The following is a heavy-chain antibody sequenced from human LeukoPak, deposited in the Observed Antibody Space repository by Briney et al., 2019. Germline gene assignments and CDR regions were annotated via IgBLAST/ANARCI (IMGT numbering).Heavy chain of an antibody. Sequence: GESLRLSCAASGFTFSSYAMHWVRQAPGQGLEWVAVISYDGTNKYYANSVKGRFTISRDNSKNTLYLQMNSLRAEDTAVYYCAREKMRRSYHPGYGMDVWGKGTTVTVSS. CDR1: GFTFSSYA. J-gene: IGHJ6*04. V-gene: IGHV3-30*04. D-gene: IGHD1-14*01. CDR3: AREKMRRSYHPGYGMDV. CDR2: ISYDGTNK.